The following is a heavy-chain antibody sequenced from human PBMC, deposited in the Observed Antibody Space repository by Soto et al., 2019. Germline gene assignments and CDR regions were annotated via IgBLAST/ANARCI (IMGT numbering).Heavy chain of an antibody. J-gene: IGHJ4*02. CDR3: SRMAVSGPLTGFDY. Sequence: QLQLQESGPGLVKPSETLSLTCTVSGGSISNSSYLWGWIRQPPGKGLQWIGSVSHIGSTNYNPSLKSRLTVSVGTSKPQSSLGLSSVTAADTAVYYCSRMAVSGPLTGFDYWGQGILVTVSS. CDR2: VSHIGST. D-gene: IGHD3-16*01. V-gene: IGHV4-39*01. CDR1: GGSISNSSYL.